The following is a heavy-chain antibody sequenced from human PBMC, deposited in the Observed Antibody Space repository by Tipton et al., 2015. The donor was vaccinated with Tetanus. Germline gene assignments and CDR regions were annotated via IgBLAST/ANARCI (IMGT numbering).Heavy chain of an antibody. CDR1: GYSFTSYW. J-gene: IGHJ3*02. CDR3: ARTYYYDSSGYLVMAFDI. D-gene: IGHD3-22*01. Sequence: MQLVQSGAEVKKPGESLKISCKGSGYSFTSYWIGWVRQMPGKGLEWMGIIYPGDSDTRYSPSFQGQVTISADKSISTAYLQWSSLKASDTAMYYCARTYYYDSSGYLVMAFDIWGQGTMVTVSS. CDR2: IYPGDSDT. V-gene: IGHV5-51*01.